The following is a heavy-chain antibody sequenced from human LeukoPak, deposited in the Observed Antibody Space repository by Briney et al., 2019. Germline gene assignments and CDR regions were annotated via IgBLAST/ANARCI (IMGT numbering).Heavy chain of an antibody. J-gene: IGHJ4*02. CDR3: ARGGCSSASCPFDC. V-gene: IGHV4-30-2*01. D-gene: IGHD2-2*01. CDR1: GGSISSDGYS. CDR2: IYHSGGA. Sequence: SETLSLTCAVSGGSISSDGYSWSWIRQPPGKGLEWIGYIYHSGGAYYNPSLKSRVAISLDRSKNQFSLKLSSVTAADTTVYYCARGGCSSASCPFDCWGQGTLVTVSS.